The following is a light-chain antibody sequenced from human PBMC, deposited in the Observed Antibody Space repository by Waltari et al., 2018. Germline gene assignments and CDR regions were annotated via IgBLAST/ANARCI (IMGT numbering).Light chain of an antibody. CDR2: DTS. J-gene: IGKJ4*01. CDR1: QSISNY. CDR3: HQRSDWGT. Sequence: EIVLTQSPATLSLSPGERATLSCRASQSISNYLAWYQQKRGQAPRLLLYDTSNRATVSPARFSGSGSGTEFTLTISSLEPEDFAVYYCHQRSDWGTFGGGTKVEI. V-gene: IGKV3-11*01.